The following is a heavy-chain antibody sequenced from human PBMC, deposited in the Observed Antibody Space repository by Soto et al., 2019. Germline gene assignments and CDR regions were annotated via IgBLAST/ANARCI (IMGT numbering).Heavy chain of an antibody. D-gene: IGHD4-17*01. CDR2: ISYDGSNK. J-gene: IGHJ4*02. CDR1: GFTFSSYG. V-gene: IGHV3-30*18. Sequence: GGSLRLSCAASGFTFSSYGMHWVRQAPGKGLEWVAVISYDGSNKYYADSVKGRFTISRDNSKNTLYLQMNSLRAEDTAVYYCAKDQDSHDYGPFDYWGQGTLVTVSS. CDR3: AKDQDSHDYGPFDY.